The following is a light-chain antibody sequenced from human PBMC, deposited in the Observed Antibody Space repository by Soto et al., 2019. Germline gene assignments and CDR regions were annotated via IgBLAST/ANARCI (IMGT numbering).Light chain of an antibody. V-gene: IGKV3-15*01. CDR3: QQYNNWPPLT. CDR1: QSVSSN. CDR2: GAS. Sequence: EIVMTQSPATLSVSPGERATLSCRASQSVSSNLAWYQQKPGQAPRLVIYGASTRATGIPARFSGSGSGTEFTLTISSLQSEALAVYYCQQYNNWPPLTFGGGTKVEIK. J-gene: IGKJ4*01.